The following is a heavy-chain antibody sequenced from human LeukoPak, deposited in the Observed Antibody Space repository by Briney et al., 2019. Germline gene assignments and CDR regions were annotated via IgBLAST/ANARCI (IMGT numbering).Heavy chain of an antibody. D-gene: IGHD3-10*01. CDR3: ARAMVRGVIKDY. CDR1: GGSISSSSYY. Sequence: SETLSLTCTVSGGSISSSSYYWGWIRQPPGKGLEWIGSIYYSGSTYYNSSLKSRVTISVDTSKNQFSLKLSSVTAADTAVYYCARAMVRGVIKDYWGQGTLVTVSS. V-gene: IGHV4-39*01. CDR2: IYYSGST. J-gene: IGHJ4*02.